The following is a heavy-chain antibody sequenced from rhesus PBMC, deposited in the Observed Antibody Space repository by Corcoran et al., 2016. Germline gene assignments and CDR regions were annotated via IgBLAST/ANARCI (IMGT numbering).Heavy chain of an antibody. Sequence: DVQLVESGGGLVKPGGSLRLSCVASGFPFISYEINWFRHVQGNGLEWVSVFSESGGTIYYADSGKCRFTISRENAKNSLCLQMNSLRAEDTAVYYCAKVPYQPLLYNGSFDYWGQGVLVTVSS. CDR2: FSESGGTI. J-gene: IGHJ4*01. V-gene: IGHV3-100*02. CDR1: GFPFISYE. D-gene: IGHD5-24*01. CDR3: AKVPYQPLLYNGSFDY.